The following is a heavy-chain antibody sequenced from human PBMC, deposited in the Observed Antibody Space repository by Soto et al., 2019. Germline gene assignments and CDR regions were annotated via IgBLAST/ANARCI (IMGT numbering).Heavy chain of an antibody. D-gene: IGHD3-22*01. J-gene: IGHJ6*02. CDR3: ARQRYYYDSSGYLHGMDV. Sequence: PGGSLRLSCAASGVTFGASALQWVRQASGKGLEWVSYISSSSSTIYYADSVKGRFTISRDDAKNALYLDMNSLRAEDTAVYHCARQRYYYDSSGYLHGMDVWGQGTTVTVSS. CDR2: ISSSSSTI. CDR1: GVTFGASA. V-gene: IGHV3-48*04.